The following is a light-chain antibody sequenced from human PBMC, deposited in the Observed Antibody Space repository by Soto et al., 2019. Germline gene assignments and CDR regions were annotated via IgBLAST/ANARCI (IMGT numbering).Light chain of an antibody. CDR3: QQRSNWPPT. CDR1: QTISSW. CDR2: DAS. Sequence: PGDRVTITCRASQTISSWLAWYQQIPGKAPKLLIYDASNRATGIPARFSGSGSGTDFTLTISSLEPEDFAVYYCQQRSNWPPTFGQGTKVDI. V-gene: IGKV3-11*01. J-gene: IGKJ1*01.